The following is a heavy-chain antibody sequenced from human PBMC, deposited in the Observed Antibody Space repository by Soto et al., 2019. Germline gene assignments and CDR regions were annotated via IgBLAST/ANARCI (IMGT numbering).Heavy chain of an antibody. CDR3: ARARNRYFDY. J-gene: IGHJ4*02. V-gene: IGHV4-61*01. CDR2: VFRSGSV. D-gene: IGHD1-1*01. CDR1: GGSMTTGRYF. Sequence: SETLSLTCNVSGGSMTTGRYFWSWIRQPPGKGLEWIGYVFRSGSVNYSPSFKSRVTISIDTSKNQFSLMLKSVTAADTAVYFCARARNRYFDYWGQGALVTVSS.